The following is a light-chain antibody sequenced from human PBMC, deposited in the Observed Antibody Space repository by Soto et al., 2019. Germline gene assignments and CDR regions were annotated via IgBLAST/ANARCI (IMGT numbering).Light chain of an antibody. J-gene: IGKJ4*01. Sequence: DIQMTQSPSSLSASVGDRVTITCRASQSISSYLNWYQQKPGKAPKLLIYAASSLQSGVPSRFSGSGSGTDFTLTISSLQSEDIATYYCQQSYGTPLTFGGGTKVEIK. V-gene: IGKV1-39*01. CDR1: QSISSY. CDR2: AAS. CDR3: QQSYGTPLT.